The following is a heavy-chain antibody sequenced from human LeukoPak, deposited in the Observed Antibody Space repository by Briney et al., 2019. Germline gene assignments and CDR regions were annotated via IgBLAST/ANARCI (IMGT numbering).Heavy chain of an antibody. V-gene: IGHV3-30*02. Sequence: PGGSLRLSCAASGFTFSSYGMHWVRQAPGKGLEWVAFIRYDGSNKYYADSVKGRFTISRDNSKNTLYLQMNSLRAEDTAVYYCAKEGIYCGGHCYFSPSNWFDPWGQGTLVTVSS. CDR3: AKEGIYCGGHCYFSPSNWFDP. CDR1: GFTFSSYG. J-gene: IGHJ5*02. D-gene: IGHD2-21*02. CDR2: IRYDGSNK.